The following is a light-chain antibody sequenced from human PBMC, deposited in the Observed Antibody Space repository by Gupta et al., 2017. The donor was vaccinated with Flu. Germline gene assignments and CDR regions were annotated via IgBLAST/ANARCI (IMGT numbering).Light chain of an antibody. J-gene: IGKJ1*01. CDR1: QSINSW. V-gene: IGKV1-5*03. CDR3: QQDNYVPWT. CDR2: KTS. Sequence: DIQMTQSPSTLSASVGDRVTVTCRASQSINSWLAWYQQKPGKAPKLLIYKTSNLESGVPSRFSGGASGTEFTLTITSLQPDDVATYYCQQDNYVPWTFGQGTKVEIK.